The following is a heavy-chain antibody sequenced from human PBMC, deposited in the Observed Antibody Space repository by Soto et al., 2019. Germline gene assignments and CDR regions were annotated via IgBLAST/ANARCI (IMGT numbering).Heavy chain of an antibody. J-gene: IGHJ5*02. CDR3: ARVTTPGWVDP. D-gene: IGHD1-1*01. CDR1: GYTFTSHD. Sequence: QVKLVQSGAGVKKPGASVKVSCEASGYTFTSHDIAWVRQAPGQGLEWMGWVSAYNGNTNYAPKFQGRVTMTTDTSTSTAFMELRSLSSADTAMYYCARVTTPGWVDPWGQGTLITVSS. CDR2: VSAYNGNT. V-gene: IGHV1-18*04.